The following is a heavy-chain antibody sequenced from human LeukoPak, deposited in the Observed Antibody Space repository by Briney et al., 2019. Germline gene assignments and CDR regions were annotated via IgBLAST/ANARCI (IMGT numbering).Heavy chain of an antibody. J-gene: IGHJ6*02. Sequence: PSETLSLTCAVYGGSFSGYYWSWIRQPPGKGLEWIGEINHSGSTNYNPSLKSRVTISVDTSKNQFSLKLSSVTAAVTAVYYCARGRITMVLYYGMDVWGQGTTVTVSS. V-gene: IGHV4-34*01. CDR2: INHSGST. CDR1: GGSFSGYY. D-gene: IGHD3-10*01. CDR3: ARGRITMVLYYGMDV.